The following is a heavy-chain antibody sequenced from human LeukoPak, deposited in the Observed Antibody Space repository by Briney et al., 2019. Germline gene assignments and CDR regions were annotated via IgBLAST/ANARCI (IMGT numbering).Heavy chain of an antibody. V-gene: IGHV1-69*13. J-gene: IGHJ5*02. CDR1: GGTFSSYA. CDR3: ARRGSIAAAGMDLFGP. CDR2: IIPIFGTA. Sequence: SVKVSCKASGGTFSSYAISWVRQAPGQGLEWMGGIIPIFGTANYAQKFQGRVTITADESTSTAYMELSSLRSEDTAVYYCARRGSIAAAGMDLFGPWGQGTLVNVPS. D-gene: IGHD6-13*01.